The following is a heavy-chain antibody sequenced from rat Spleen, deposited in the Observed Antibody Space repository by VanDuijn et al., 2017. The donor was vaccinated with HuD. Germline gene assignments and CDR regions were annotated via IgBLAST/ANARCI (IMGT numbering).Heavy chain of an antibody. CDR1: GFTFSDYY. V-gene: IGHV5-29*01. CDR2: ISFDGGRN. J-gene: IGHJ3*01. CDR3: ARPFAY. Sequence: EVQLVESDGGLVQPGRSLKLSCAASGFTFSDYYMAWVRQAPTKGLEWVATISFDGGRNFYRDSVKGRFTISRDNAKSTLYLQMDSLRSEDTATYYCARPFAYWGQGTLVTVSS.